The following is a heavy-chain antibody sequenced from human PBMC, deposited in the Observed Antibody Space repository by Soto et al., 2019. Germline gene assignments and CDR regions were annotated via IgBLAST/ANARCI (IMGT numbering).Heavy chain of an antibody. CDR2: INYSGGT. Sequence: QLHLQESGPGLVKPSETLSLTCTVSGGSVNNNNCYGAWLRQPPGKGLEYIGIINYSGGTYYNPSLRRRVTISLDTSKNHFSLELRFVTAADTAVYYCARQGSGFDRYFDSWGQGTLVTVSS. J-gene: IGHJ4*02. CDR1: GGSVNNNNCY. D-gene: IGHD5-12*01. V-gene: IGHV4-39*01. CDR3: ARQGSGFDRYFDS.